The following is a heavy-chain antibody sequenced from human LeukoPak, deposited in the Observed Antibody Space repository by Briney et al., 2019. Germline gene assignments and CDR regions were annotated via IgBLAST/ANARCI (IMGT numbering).Heavy chain of an antibody. CDR1: GFTFSSYW. Sequence: GGSLRLSCTASGFTFSSYWMNWVRQTPGKGLEWVANIKQDGSEKYYVDSVKGRFTISRDNAKKSLYLQMNSLRAEDTAVYYCARETEMANLDYWGQGTLVTVSS. CDR2: IKQDGSEK. D-gene: IGHD5-24*01. CDR3: ARETEMANLDY. J-gene: IGHJ4*02. V-gene: IGHV3-7*04.